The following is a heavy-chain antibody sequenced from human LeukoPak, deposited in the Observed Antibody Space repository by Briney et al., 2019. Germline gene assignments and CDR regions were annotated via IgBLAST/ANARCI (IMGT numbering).Heavy chain of an antibody. J-gene: IGHJ5*02. Sequence: SETLSLTCTVSGGSISSSSYYWGWIRQPPGKGLEWIGSIYYSGSTYYNPSLKSRVTISVDTSKNQFSLKLSSVTAADTAVYYCARAVSGWYLWGQGTLVTVSS. CDR3: ARAVSGWYL. CDR2: IYYSGST. CDR1: GGSISSSSYY. V-gene: IGHV4-39*07. D-gene: IGHD6-19*01.